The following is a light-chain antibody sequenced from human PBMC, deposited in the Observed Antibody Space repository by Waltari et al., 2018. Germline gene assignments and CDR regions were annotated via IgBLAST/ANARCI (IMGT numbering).Light chain of an antibody. J-gene: IGKJ3*01. CDR2: WAS. CDR1: QSVLYSSNNKNY. V-gene: IGKV4-1*01. CDR3: QQSFIAPLT. Sequence: DIVMSQSPDSLTVSLGERATNNCRSSQSVLYSSNNKNYLAWYQQKPGQPPKLLIYWASTWESGVPDRFSGSGSGTDFPLPISSLQAEDVAVYYCQQSFIAPLTFGPGTKVDIK.